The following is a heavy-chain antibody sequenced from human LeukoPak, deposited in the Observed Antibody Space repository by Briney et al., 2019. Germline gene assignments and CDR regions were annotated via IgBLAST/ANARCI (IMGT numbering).Heavy chain of an antibody. CDR2: ISYDANNK. CDR3: AKDRHPARTDGYYFDY. J-gene: IGHJ4*02. V-gene: IGHV3-30*18. Sequence: GRSLGLSCAASAFTFRTYGMHWVRQAPGKGLEWVAVISYDANNKYYADSVKGRFTISRDNSKNTLYLQMNSLRAEDTAVYYCAKDRHPARTDGYYFDYWGQGTLVTVSS. CDR1: AFTFRTYG. D-gene: IGHD1-14*01.